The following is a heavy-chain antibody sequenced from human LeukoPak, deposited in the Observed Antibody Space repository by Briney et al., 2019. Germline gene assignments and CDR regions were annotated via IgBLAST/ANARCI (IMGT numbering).Heavy chain of an antibody. V-gene: IGHV3-48*04. CDR2: ISPTSGAI. CDR1: GFTFSGFG. Sequence: GGSLRLSCAESGFTFSGFGMNWVRQAPGKGLEWVSYISPTSGAIYYSGSVKGRFTVSRDNAKNSLYLQMNSLRVEDTAVYYCARDRHYPAPSTVTTDYYRYMDVWGKGTTVTVSS. CDR3: ARDRHYPAPSTVTTDYYRYMDV. D-gene: IGHD4-11*01. J-gene: IGHJ6*03.